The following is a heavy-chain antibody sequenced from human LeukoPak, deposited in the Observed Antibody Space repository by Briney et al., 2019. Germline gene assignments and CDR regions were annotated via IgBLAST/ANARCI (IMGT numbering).Heavy chain of an antibody. CDR2: IYYSGST. CDR1: GGSISSYY. D-gene: IGHD2-21*02. Sequence: PSETLSLTCTVSGGSISSYYWSWIRQPPGKGLEWIRYIYYSGSTKYNPSLKSRVTISVDTSKNQFSLQLSSVTAADTAAYYCARRTYCGGDCYSFDYWGQGTLVTVSS. J-gene: IGHJ4*02. CDR3: ARRTYCGGDCYSFDY. V-gene: IGHV4-59*08.